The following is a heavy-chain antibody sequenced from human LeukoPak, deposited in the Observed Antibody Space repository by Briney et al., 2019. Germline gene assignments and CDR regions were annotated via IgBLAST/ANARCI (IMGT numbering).Heavy chain of an antibody. J-gene: IGHJ4*02. V-gene: IGHV4-34*01. Sequence: SETLSLTCAVYGGSFSGYYWSWIRQPPGKGLEWIGEINHSGSTNYNPSLKSRVTISVDTSENQFSLKPSSVTAADTAVYYCARSRKYGDYGLDYWGQGTLVTVSS. CDR1: GGSFSGYY. D-gene: IGHD4-17*01. CDR3: ARSRKYGDYGLDY. CDR2: INHSGST.